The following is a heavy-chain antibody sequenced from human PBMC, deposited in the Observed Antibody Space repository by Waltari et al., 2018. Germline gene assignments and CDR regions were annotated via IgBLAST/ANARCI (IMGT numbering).Heavy chain of an antibody. CDR2: IYCRSKWFN. Sequence: QVQLRQSGPGRVKPSQTLALTCAISGDTVSSNTVIWNWIRQSPSRGLEWLGRIYCRSKWFNDYADSVESRMTITPDTSKNQFSLQLNSVTPEDTAVYYCARDRAYTWNDGRWFDSWGQGTLVTVSS. D-gene: IGHD1-1*01. CDR3: ARDRAYTWNDGRWFDS. J-gene: IGHJ5*01. V-gene: IGHV6-1*01. CDR1: GDTVSSNTVI.